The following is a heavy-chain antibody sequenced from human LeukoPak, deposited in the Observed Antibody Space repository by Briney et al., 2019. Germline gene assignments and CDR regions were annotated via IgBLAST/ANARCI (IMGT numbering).Heavy chain of an antibody. D-gene: IGHD1-26*01. CDR1: GESFRGYY. V-gene: IGHV4-34*01. Sequence: ETLSLTCAVHGESFRGYYWSWFRQPPGKGLEWIGEINHSGSTNYNPSLKSRVTMSVDTSKNQFSLKLNSVTAADTAVYFCARGDVGATTGYYYYSMDVWGEGTTVTVSS. CDR2: INHSGST. J-gene: IGHJ6*03. CDR3: ARGDVGATTGYYYYSMDV.